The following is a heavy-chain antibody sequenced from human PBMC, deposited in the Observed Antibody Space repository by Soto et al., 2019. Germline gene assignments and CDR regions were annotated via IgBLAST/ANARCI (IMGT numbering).Heavy chain of an antibody. CDR1: GFTFRSYG. Sequence: QVQLVESGGGVVQPGRSLRLSCAASGFTFRSYGMHWVRQAPGKGLEWVAVIWYDGTNEFYADSVKGRFTISRDNAKNTMYLQMNSLRVEDTAVYYCARDSDFLREGDYLDYWGQGTLVIVSS. CDR2: IWYDGTNE. CDR3: ARDSDFLREGDYLDY. D-gene: IGHD3-3*01. V-gene: IGHV3-33*01. J-gene: IGHJ4*02.